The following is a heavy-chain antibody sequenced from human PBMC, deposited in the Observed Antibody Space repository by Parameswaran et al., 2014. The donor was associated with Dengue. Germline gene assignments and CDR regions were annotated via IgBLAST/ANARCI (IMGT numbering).Heavy chain of an antibody. D-gene: IGHD4-17*01. Sequence: WVRQAPGQGLEWMGIINPSGGSTSYAQKFQGRVTMTRDTSTSTVYMELSSLRSEDTAVYYCARVVGDYGDYAFDYWARNLVTVSS. CDR2: INPSGGST. J-gene: IGHJ4*01. CDR3: ARVVGDYGDYAFDY. V-gene: IGHV1-46*01.